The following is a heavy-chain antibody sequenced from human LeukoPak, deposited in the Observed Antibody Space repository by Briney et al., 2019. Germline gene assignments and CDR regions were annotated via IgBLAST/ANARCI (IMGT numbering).Heavy chain of an antibody. CDR1: GFTFSGSA. Sequence: GGSLRLSCAASGFTFSGSAMHWVRQASGKGLEWVGRIRSKANSYATAYAASVKGRFTISRDDSKNTAYLQMNSLKTEDTAVYYCTSQRIDFWSGYHFDYWGQGTLVTVSS. J-gene: IGHJ4*02. V-gene: IGHV3-73*01. CDR3: TSQRIDFWSGYHFDY. CDR2: IRSKANSYAT. D-gene: IGHD3-3*01.